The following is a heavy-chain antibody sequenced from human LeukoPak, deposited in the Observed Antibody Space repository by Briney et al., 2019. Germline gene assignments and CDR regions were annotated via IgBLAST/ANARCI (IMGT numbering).Heavy chain of an antibody. V-gene: IGHV4-61*05. D-gene: IGHD6-13*01. CDR3: GVGQQLATDY. CDR2: IYYSGST. Sequence: PSETLSLTCTVSGGSISSSSYYRGWIRQPPGKGLEWIGYIYYSGSTNYNPSLKSRVTISVDTSKNQFSLKLSSVTAADTAVYYCGVGQQLATDYWGQGTLVTVSS. J-gene: IGHJ4*02. CDR1: GGSISSSSYY.